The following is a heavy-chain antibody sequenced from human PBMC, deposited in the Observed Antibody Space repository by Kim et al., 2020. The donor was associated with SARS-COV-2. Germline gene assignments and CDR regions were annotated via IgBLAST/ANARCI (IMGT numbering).Heavy chain of an antibody. CDR3: AREVVTSILKFDS. CDR2: MSSSGTT. V-gene: IGHV4-39*02. D-gene: IGHD2-21*02. Sequence: SETLSLTCSVSGGSLSSSNYYWCWIRQPPGKGLEWVGSMSSSGTTYYNPSLQSRLAISVDTSKKQFSLRLRSVTAADAAVYYCAREVVTSILKFDSWGRGTLLTVYS. J-gene: IGHJ4*02. CDR1: GGSLSSSNYY.